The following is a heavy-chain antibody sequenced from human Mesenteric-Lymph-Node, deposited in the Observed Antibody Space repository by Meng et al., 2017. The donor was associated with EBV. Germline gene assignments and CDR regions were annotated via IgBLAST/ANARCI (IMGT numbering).Heavy chain of an antibody. V-gene: IGHV4-39*07. CDR3: ARYSSSSGWLDP. Sequence: QECGPGLGKSSEPLPPTCTVSGGSISNNLYYWGWIRQPPGKGLEWIGTIYYSGNTYYSPSLKSRVTISVDTSKNQFSLQLNSVTAADTAVYYCARYSSSSGWLDPWGQGTLVTVSS. J-gene: IGHJ5*02. CDR2: IYYSGNT. D-gene: IGHD6-19*01. CDR1: GGSISNNLYY.